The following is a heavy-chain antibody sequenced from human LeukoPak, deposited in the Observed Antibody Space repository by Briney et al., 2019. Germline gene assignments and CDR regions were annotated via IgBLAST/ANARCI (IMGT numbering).Heavy chain of an antibody. V-gene: IGHV1-69*10. D-gene: IGHD6-13*01. CDR3: ARPSSSSWYGYFDY. Sequence: ASVKVSCKASGGTFSKNVVSWVRQAPGQGLEWMGGIIPFFDVVSSAQRFQGRVTITADKSTSTVYMELRSLRSEDTAVYYCARPSSSSWYGYFDYWGQGTLVTVSS. CDR1: GGTFSKNV. J-gene: IGHJ4*02. CDR2: IIPFFDVV.